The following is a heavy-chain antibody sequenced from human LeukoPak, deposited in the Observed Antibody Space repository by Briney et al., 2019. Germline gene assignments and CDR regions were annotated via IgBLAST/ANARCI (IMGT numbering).Heavy chain of an antibody. CDR1: GFTFSSYA. D-gene: IGHD1-20*01. J-gene: IGHJ4*02. CDR3: AKRLVLGSTITGVLGS. CDR2: IGGSGDIT. V-gene: IGHV3-23*01. Sequence: GGSLRLSCATSGFTFSSYAMTWVRRAPGKGLEWVSAIGGSGDITNYADSVRGRFTISRDNSKNTLYLQMNSLRAEDTAVYYCAKRLVLGSTITGVLGSWGQETLVTVSS.